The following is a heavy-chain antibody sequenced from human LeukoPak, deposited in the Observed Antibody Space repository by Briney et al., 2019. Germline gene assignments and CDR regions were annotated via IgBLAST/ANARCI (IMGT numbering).Heavy chain of an antibody. CDR1: GYSSTNYG. V-gene: IGHV1-18*01. D-gene: IGHD1-26*01. Sequence: EASVKVSCKASGYSSTNYGISWVRQAPGQGLEWMGRIHIYRGNTNYAQKFQGRVTMTTDTSTSTAYMELSSLRSEDTAVYYCARVGSGSYFDAFDIWGQGTMVTVSS. CDR2: IHIYRGNT. J-gene: IGHJ3*02. CDR3: ARVGSGSYFDAFDI.